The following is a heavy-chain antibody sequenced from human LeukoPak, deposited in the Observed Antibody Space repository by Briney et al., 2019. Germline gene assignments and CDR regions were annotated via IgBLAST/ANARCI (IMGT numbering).Heavy chain of an antibody. J-gene: IGHJ6*03. Sequence: GASVKVSCKASGYTFTSYDINWVRQATGQGLEWMGWMNPNSGNTNYAQKLQGRVTMTTDTSTSTAYMELRSLRSDDTAVYYCARGIVATIGGYYYYMDVWGKGTTVTISS. CDR1: GYTFTSYD. CDR3: ARGIVATIGGYYYYMDV. V-gene: IGHV1-18*01. D-gene: IGHD5-12*01. CDR2: MNPNSGNT.